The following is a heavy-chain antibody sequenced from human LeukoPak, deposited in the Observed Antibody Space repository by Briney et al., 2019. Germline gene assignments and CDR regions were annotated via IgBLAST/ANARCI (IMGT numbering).Heavy chain of an antibody. CDR3: ARDRNYCSSDRCYDVFDI. CDR2: IRGDASRL. D-gene: IGHD6-19*01. J-gene: IGHJ3*02. CDR1: GLTFSGYW. V-gene: IGHV3-7*01. Sequence: GGSLRLSCAVTGLTFSGYWVTWVRQAPGKGLEWVANIRGDASRLYYVDSVKGRFTISRDNAKNSLYLQMSNLRAEDTSVYYCARDRNYCSSDRCYDVFDIWGQGTMVTVSS.